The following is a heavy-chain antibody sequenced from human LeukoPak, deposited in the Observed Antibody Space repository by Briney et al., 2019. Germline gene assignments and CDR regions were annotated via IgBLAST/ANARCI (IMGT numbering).Heavy chain of an antibody. CDR1: GFTFSSYG. Sequence: PGGSLRLSCAASGFTFSSYGMHWVRQAPGKGLEWVAVIWYDGSNKYYADAVKGRFTISRDNSKNTLYLQMTSLRAEDTAVYYCARDRGSYFSFDYWGQGTLVTVSS. D-gene: IGHD1-26*01. CDR2: IWYDGSNK. J-gene: IGHJ4*02. V-gene: IGHV3-33*01. CDR3: ARDRGSYFSFDY.